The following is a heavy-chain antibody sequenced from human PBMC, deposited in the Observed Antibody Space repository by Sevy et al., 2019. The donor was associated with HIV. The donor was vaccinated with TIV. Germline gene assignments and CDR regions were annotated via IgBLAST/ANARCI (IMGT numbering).Heavy chain of an antibody. Sequence: SETLSLTCTVSGGSISGYYWSWIRQPPGKGLEWIGYIYYSGSTNYNPSLKSRVTISVDTSKNQFSLKLSSVTAADTAVYYCARDLAYYDILTAYCGWFDPWGQGTLVTVSS. CDR1: GGSISGYY. J-gene: IGHJ5*02. CDR3: ARDLAYYDILTAYCGWFDP. CDR2: IYYSGST. D-gene: IGHD3-9*01. V-gene: IGHV4-59*01.